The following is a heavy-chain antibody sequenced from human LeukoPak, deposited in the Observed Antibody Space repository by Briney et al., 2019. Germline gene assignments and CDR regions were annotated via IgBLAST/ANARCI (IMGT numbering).Heavy chain of an antibody. CDR2: ISSSSSYI. J-gene: IGHJ4*02. Sequence: GGSLRLSCAASGFTFSSYSMTWVRQAPGKGLEWVSSISSSSSYIYYADSVKGRFTISRDNAKNSLYLQMNSLRAEDTAVYYCARDMRSGGGSCLDYWGQGTLVTVSS. V-gene: IGHV3-21*01. CDR3: ARDMRSGGGSCLDY. D-gene: IGHD2-15*01. CDR1: GFTFSSYS.